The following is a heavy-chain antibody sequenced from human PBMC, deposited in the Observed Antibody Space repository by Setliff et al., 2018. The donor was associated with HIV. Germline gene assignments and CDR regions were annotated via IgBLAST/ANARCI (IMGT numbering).Heavy chain of an antibody. J-gene: IGHJ4*02. CDR1: GGSFSGYY. V-gene: IGHV4-4*08. Sequence: SETLSLTCAVYGGSFSGYYRSWIRQSPRTRLEWIGYVSSIGNTNYNPSLKSRVTISVDTSKNQFSLQLNSVTAADTAVYFCARTRAPYFFDFWGQGAQVTVSS. D-gene: IGHD1-26*01. CDR2: VSSIGNT. CDR3: ARTRAPYFFDF.